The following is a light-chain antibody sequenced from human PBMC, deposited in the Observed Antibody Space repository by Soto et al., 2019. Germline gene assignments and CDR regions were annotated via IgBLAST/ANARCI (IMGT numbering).Light chain of an antibody. J-gene: IGKJ4*01. V-gene: IGKV2-28*01. CDR1: QSLLHSNGYSY. Sequence: DIVMTQSPLSLPVTPGEPASISCRSSQSLLHSNGYSYLNWYLQKPGQSPQLLIYLASTRASGVPDRFSGSGSGTDFTLKIRRVEAEDVGVYYCMQFLQTPLTFGGGTKVEIK. CDR3: MQFLQTPLT. CDR2: LAS.